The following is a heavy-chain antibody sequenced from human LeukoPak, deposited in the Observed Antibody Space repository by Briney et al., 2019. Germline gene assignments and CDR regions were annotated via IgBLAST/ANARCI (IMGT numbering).Heavy chain of an antibody. D-gene: IGHD3-22*01. J-gene: IGHJ5*02. CDR2: IKQDGSEK. CDR1: GFTFSSYA. Sequence: PGGSLRLSCAASGFTFSSYAMSWVRQAPGKGLEWMANIKQDGSEKYYVDSVKGRFTISRDSAKNSLYLQMNSLRAEDTAVYYCATERRDYDSSGYYRWGQGTLVTVSS. V-gene: IGHV3-7*03. CDR3: ATERRDYDSSGYYR.